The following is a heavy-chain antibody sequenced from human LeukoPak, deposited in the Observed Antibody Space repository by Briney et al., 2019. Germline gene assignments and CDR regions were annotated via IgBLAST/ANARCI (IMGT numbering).Heavy chain of an antibody. CDR2: ISAYNGNT. CDR1: GYTFTSYG. Sequence: GASVKVSCKASGYTFTSYGISWVRQAPGQGLEWMGWISAYNGNTNYAQKLQGRVTMTTDTSTSTAYMELRSLRSDDTAVYYRARDRAPGAAAGTNYWGQGTLVTVSS. D-gene: IGHD6-13*01. V-gene: IGHV1-18*01. J-gene: IGHJ4*02. CDR3: ARDRAPGAAAGTNY.